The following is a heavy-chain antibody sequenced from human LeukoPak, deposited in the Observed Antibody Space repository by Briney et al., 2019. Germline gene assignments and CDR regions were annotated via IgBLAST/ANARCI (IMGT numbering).Heavy chain of an antibody. Sequence: SETLSLTCTVSGGSISSYYWSWIRQPPGKGLEWIGYIYYSGSTYYNPSLRSRVTISVDTSKNQFSLKLSSVTAADTAVYYCARGVGLGFWYYYYYMDVWGKGTTVTVSS. CDR3: ARGVGLGFWYYYYYMDV. CDR2: IYYSGST. J-gene: IGHJ6*03. D-gene: IGHD3-16*01. V-gene: IGHV4-59*12. CDR1: GGSISSYY.